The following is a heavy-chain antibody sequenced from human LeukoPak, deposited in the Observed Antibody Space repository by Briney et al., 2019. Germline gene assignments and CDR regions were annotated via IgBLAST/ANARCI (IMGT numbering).Heavy chain of an antibody. J-gene: IGHJ4*02. D-gene: IGHD6-19*01. CDR3: AKTVGQWLVPDY. V-gene: IGHV3-7*03. Sequence: ETLSLTCTVSGGSISSYYWSWIRQPPGKGLEWVANIKQDGSEKYYVDSVKGRFTISRDNAKNSLYLQMNSLRAEDTAVYYCAKTVGQWLVPDYWGQGTLVTVSS. CDR1: GGSISSYY. CDR2: IKQDGSEK.